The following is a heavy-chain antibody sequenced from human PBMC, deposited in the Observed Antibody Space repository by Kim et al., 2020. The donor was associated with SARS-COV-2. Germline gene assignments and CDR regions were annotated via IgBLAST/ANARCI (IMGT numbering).Heavy chain of an antibody. CDR3: ARGVGKITMIVVVITGGGYWFDP. J-gene: IGHJ5*01. CDR2: INHSGST. D-gene: IGHD3-22*01. V-gene: IGHV4-34*01. CDR1: GGSFSGYY. Sequence: SETLSLTCAVYGGSFSGYYWSWIRQPPGKGLEWIGEINHSGSTNYNPSLKSRVTISVDTSKNQFSLKLSSVTAADTAVYYCARGVGKITMIVVVITGGGYWFDPWGQGTLVTVSS.